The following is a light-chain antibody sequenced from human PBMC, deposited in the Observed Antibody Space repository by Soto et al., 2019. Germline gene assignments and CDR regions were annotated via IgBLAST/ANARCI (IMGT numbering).Light chain of an antibody. Sequence: EIVMTQSPATLSVSPGERATLSCRASQSVSSYLAWYQQKPGLAPRLLIYDASTRATGIPARFSGSGSGTEFTLTISSLQSEDFAVYYCQQHNNWPLTFGGGTKVEIK. V-gene: IGKV3-15*01. CDR1: QSVSSY. CDR3: QQHNNWPLT. CDR2: DAS. J-gene: IGKJ4*01.